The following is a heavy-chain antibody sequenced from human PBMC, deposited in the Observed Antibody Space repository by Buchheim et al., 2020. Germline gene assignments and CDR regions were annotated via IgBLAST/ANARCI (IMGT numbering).Heavy chain of an antibody. J-gene: IGHJ6*03. CDR1: GYTFTSYY. CDR3: ARSYSSGGMYYYYYYMDV. D-gene: IGHD6-19*01. CDR2: INPSGGST. V-gene: IGHV1-46*01. Sequence: QVQLVQSGAEVKKPGASVKVSCKASGYTFTSYYMHWVRQAPGQGLEWMGIINPSGGSTSYAQKFQGRVTMTRDTSTSTVSMELSSLRSEDTAVYYCARSYSSGGMYYYYYYMDVWGKGTT.